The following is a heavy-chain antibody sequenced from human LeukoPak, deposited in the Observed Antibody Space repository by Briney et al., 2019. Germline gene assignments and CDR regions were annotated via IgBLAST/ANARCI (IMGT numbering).Heavy chain of an antibody. D-gene: IGHD1-26*01. Sequence: ETLSLTCTVSGGSISSYYWSWVRQAPGKGLEWVSAISGSGGSTYYADSVKGRFTISRDNSKNTLYLQMNSLRAEDTAVYYCAKGWEQGEFDYWGQGTLVTVSS. CDR3: AKGWEQGEFDY. V-gene: IGHV3-23*01. J-gene: IGHJ4*02. CDR2: ISGSGGST. CDR1: GGSISSYY.